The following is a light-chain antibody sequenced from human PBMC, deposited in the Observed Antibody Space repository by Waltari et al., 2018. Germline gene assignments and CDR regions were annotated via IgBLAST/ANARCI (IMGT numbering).Light chain of an antibody. CDR3: QPYNNWPLN. V-gene: IGKV3-15*01. Sequence: EIVMTQSPATLSVSPGARATLSCRATQSVSSNLAWYQQTPGQAPRLLIYGASTGATGIPASFSGSGSGTEFTLTISSLQSEDFAVYYRQPYNNWPLNLDGGTTVAIK. CDR1: QSVSSN. J-gene: IGKJ4*01. CDR2: GAS.